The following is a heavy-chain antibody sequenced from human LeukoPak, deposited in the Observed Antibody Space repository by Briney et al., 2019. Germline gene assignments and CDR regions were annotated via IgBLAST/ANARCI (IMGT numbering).Heavy chain of an antibody. J-gene: IGHJ4*02. CDR1: GFTFSSYG. V-gene: IGHV3-23*01. Sequence: PGGSLRLSCAASGFTFSSYGMSWVRQAPGKGLEWVSAISGSGGSTYYADSVKGRLTISRDNSKNTLYLQMNSLRAEDTAVYYCATLHYHDSSGDYWGQGTLVTVSS. CDR3: ATLHYHDSSGDY. D-gene: IGHD3-22*01. CDR2: ISGSGGST.